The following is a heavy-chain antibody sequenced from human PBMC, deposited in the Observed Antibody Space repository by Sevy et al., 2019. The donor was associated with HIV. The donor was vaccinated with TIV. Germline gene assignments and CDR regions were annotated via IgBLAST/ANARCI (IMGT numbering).Heavy chain of an antibody. V-gene: IGHV3-74*01. D-gene: IGHD3-10*01. CDR1: GFTFSSYW. J-gene: IGHJ4*02. Sequence: GGSLRLSCAASGFTFSSYWMHWVRQAPGKGLVWVSRINSDGSSTSYADSVKGRFTISRDNAKNTLYLQMNRLRAEDTAVYYCARVWRGSLWFGEAQPFDYWGQGTLVTVSS. CDR3: ARVWRGSLWFGEAQPFDY. CDR2: INSDGSST.